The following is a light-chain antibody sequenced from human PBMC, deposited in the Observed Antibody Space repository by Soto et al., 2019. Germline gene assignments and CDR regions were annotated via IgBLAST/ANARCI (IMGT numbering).Light chain of an antibody. CDR3: QSYDNSLSASV. V-gene: IGLV1-40*01. CDR1: SSNTGAGYD. Sequence: QSVLTQPPSVSGAPGQRVTISCTGSSSNTGAGYDVHWYQHLPGTAPKLLIYGNSNRPSGVPDRFSGSKSGTSASLAITGLQAEDEADYYCQSYDNSLSASVFGGGTKVTFL. J-gene: IGLJ3*02. CDR2: GNS.